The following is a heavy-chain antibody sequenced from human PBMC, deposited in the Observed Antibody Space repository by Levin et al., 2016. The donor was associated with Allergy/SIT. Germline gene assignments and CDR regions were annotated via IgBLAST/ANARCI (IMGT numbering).Heavy chain of an antibody. CDR2: IRYDGSNK. CDR1: GFTFSSYG. V-gene: IGHV3-30*02. CDR3: AKDHHDSSGYEDYGMDV. Sequence: GESLKISCAASGFTFSSYGMHWVRQAPGKGLEWVAFIRYDGSNKYYADSVKGRFTISRDNSKNTLYLQMNSLRAEDTAVYYCAKDHHDSSGYEDYGMDVWGQGTTVTVSS. J-gene: IGHJ6*02. D-gene: IGHD3-22*01.